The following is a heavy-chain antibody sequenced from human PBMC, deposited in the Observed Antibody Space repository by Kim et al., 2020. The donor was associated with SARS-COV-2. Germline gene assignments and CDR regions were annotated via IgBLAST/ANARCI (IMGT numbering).Heavy chain of an antibody. Sequence: SETLSLTCTVSGGSISSSSYYWGWIRQPPGKGLEWIGSIYYSGSTYYNPSLKSRVTISVDTSKNQFSLKLSSVTAADTAVYYCARRAYSYGYYYYYGMDVWGQGTTVTVSS. J-gene: IGHJ6*02. V-gene: IGHV4-39*01. CDR1: GGSISSSSYY. D-gene: IGHD5-18*01. CDR3: ARRAYSYGYYYYYGMDV. CDR2: IYYSGST.